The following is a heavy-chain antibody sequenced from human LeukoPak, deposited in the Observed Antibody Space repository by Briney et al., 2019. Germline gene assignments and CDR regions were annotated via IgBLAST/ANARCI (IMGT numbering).Heavy chain of an antibody. Sequence: GASVKVSCKASGGTFSSYAISWVRQAPGQGLEWMGGIIPIFGTANYAQKFQGRVTITADESTSTAYMELSSLRSEDTAVYYCARSHGRYCSGGSCHEGYFDYWGQGTLVTVSS. J-gene: IGHJ4*02. CDR1: GGTFSSYA. CDR3: ARSHGRYCSGGSCHEGYFDY. V-gene: IGHV1-69*13. CDR2: IIPIFGTA. D-gene: IGHD2-15*01.